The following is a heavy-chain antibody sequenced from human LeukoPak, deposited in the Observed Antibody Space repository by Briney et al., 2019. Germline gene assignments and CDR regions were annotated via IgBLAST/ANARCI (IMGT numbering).Heavy chain of an antibody. D-gene: IGHD1-1*01. V-gene: IGHV3-23*01. CDR2: ISGSGGST. J-gene: IGHJ4*02. CDR1: GFTFSSYA. Sequence: GGSLRLSCAASGFTFSSYAMSWVRQAPGKGLEWVSAISGSGGSTYYADSVKGRFTISRDNSKNTLYLQMNSLRAEDTAVYYCARVVSGGKLERLVEYYFDYWGQGTLVTVSS. CDR3: ARVVSGGKLERLVEYYFDY.